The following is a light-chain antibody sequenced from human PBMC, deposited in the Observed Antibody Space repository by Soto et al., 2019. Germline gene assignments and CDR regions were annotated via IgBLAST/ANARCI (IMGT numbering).Light chain of an antibody. CDR2: TAS. CDR3: QHYNTYPYT. CDR1: HDINTW. V-gene: IGKV1-5*03. J-gene: IGKJ2*01. Sequence: DIQMTQSPSTLSASVGDRVNITPRASHDINTWLAWYQQKPGKAPKLLIFTASHLESEVPSRFSGSGSGTEVTLTISSLQPDEAATYYCQHYNTYPYTFAQGTRLE.